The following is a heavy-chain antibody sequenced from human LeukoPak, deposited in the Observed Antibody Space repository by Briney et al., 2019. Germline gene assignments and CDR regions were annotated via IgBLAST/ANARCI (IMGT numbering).Heavy chain of an antibody. CDR1: GYTFTCYY. Sequence: ASVKVSCKASGYTFTCYYMHWVRQAPGQGLEWRGWINPNSGGTNYAQKFQGRVTMTRDTSISTAYMELSRLRSDDTDVYYCARDSAPTVAGTGGYNWFDPWGQGTLVTVSS. V-gene: IGHV1-2*02. D-gene: IGHD6-19*01. J-gene: IGHJ5*02. CDR2: INPNSGGT. CDR3: ARDSAPTVAGTGGYNWFDP.